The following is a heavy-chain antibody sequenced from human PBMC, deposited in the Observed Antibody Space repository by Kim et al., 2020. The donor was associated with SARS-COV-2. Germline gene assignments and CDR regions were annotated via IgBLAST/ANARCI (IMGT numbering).Heavy chain of an antibody. CDR2: FDPEDGET. CDR3: ATVNYGSGSYPVDWFDP. V-gene: IGHV1-24*01. D-gene: IGHD3-10*01. Sequence: ASVKVSCKVSGYTLTELSMHWVRQAPGKGLEWMGGFDPEDGETIYAQKFQGRVTMTEDTSTDTAYMELSSLRSEDTAVYYCATVNYGSGSYPVDWFDPWGQGTLVTVSS. CDR1: GYTLTELS. J-gene: IGHJ5*02.